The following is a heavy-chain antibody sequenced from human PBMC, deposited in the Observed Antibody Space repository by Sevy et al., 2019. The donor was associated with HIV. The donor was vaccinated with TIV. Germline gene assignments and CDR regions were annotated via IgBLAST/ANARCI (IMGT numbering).Heavy chain of an antibody. D-gene: IGHD1-26*01. CDR2: ISGSGGST. V-gene: IGHV3-23*01. Sequence: GGSLRLSCATSGVTISNYAMNWVRQAPGKGLEWVSGISGSGGSTYYADSVKGRFTISRDNSKNTLYLQMNSLRAEDTAVYYCARVWLNSGVFWGQGTLVTVSS. CDR1: GVTISNYA. J-gene: IGHJ4*02. CDR3: ARVWLNSGVF.